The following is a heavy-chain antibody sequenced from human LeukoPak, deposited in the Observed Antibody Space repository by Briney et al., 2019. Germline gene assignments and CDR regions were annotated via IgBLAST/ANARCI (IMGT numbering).Heavy chain of an antibody. J-gene: IGHJ4*02. D-gene: IGHD6-19*01. V-gene: IGHV3-7*01. Sequence: GGSLRLSCAASGFTFTSYWMTWVRQAPGKGLEWVANIKQDGSERYYVDSVKGRSTISRDNAKNSLYLQMNSLRAEDTGVYYCAGSGWQVYFDYWGQGTLVTVSS. CDR1: GFTFTSYW. CDR2: IKQDGSER. CDR3: AGSGWQVYFDY.